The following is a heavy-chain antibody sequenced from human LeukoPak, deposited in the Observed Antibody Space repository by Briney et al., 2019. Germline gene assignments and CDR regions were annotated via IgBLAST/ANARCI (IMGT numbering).Heavy chain of an antibody. CDR3: ARDLRVVPAAKNWFDP. Sequence: ASVKVSCKASGYTFTSYGMSWVRQAPGQGLEWMGWISAYNGNTNYAQKLQGRVTMTTDTSTSTAYMELRSLRSDDTAVYYCARDLRVVPAAKNWFDPWGQGTLVTVSS. J-gene: IGHJ5*02. D-gene: IGHD2-2*01. V-gene: IGHV1-18*01. CDR1: GYTFTSYG. CDR2: ISAYNGNT.